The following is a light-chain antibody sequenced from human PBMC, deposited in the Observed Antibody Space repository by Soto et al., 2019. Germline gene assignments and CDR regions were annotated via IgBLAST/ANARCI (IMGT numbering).Light chain of an antibody. J-gene: IGKJ1*01. CDR1: QSVSKY. V-gene: IGKV3-20*01. CDR2: GAS. CDR3: QQYGGTPQS. Sequence: TQYPWTLALSPSEGATLSCRASQSVSKYLAWYQQKPGQAPRLLIYGASSRATGIPDSFSGSGSGTDFTLTISRLEPEDFAVYYCQQYGGTPQSFRQGTRGISN.